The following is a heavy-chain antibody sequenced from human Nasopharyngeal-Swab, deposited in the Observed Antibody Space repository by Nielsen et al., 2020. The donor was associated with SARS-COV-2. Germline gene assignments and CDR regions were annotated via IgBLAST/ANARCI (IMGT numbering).Heavy chain of an antibody. CDR3: AREDIVGPLLDY. Sequence: WVRQAPGQGLGWLGIINPSGDTASYAQKFQGRVTMTRDTSTSTVYMELSSLRSEDTAVYYCAREDIVGPLLDYWGQGTLVTVSS. CDR2: INPSGDTA. V-gene: IGHV1-46*01. D-gene: IGHD1-26*01. J-gene: IGHJ4*02.